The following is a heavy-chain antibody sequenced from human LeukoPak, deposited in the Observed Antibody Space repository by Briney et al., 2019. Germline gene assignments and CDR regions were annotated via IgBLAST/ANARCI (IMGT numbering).Heavy chain of an antibody. Sequence: GGSLRLSCAASGFLFSDAWMSWVRQAPGKGLEWVGRIKSKTDGGTPDYAAPVKGRFTISRDDSKNTLYLQMNSLKTEDTAVYYCAGVSRSSWYDYWGQGTLVTVSS. J-gene: IGHJ4*02. CDR2: IKSKTDGGTP. D-gene: IGHD6-13*01. CDR3: AGVSRSSWYDY. V-gene: IGHV3-15*01. CDR1: GFLFSDAW.